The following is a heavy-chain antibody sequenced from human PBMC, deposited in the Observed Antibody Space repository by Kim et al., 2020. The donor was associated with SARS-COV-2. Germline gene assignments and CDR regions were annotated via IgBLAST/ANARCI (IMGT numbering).Heavy chain of an antibody. J-gene: IGHJ4*02. CDR3: AKRCSSGWYWGPSDY. CDR1: GFTFSSYA. D-gene: IGHD6-19*01. V-gene: IGHV3-23*01. Sequence: GGSLRLSCVASGFTFSSYAMSWVRQAPGKGLEWVSAISGSGGSIYYADSVKGRFTISRDNSKNTLYLQMNSLRAEDTAVYYCAKRCSSGWYWGPSDYWGQGTLGTVSS. CDR2: ISGSGGSI.